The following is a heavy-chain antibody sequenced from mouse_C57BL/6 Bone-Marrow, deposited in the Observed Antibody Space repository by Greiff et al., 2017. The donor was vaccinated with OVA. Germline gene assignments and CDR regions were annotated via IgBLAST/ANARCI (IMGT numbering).Heavy chain of an antibody. J-gene: IGHJ3*01. CDR3: ARDYYSNWFAD. CDR2: ISYDGSN. D-gene: IGHD2-5*01. V-gene: IGHV3-6*01. Sequence: EVQLQESGPGLVKPSQSLSLTCSVTGYSITSGYYWNWIRQFPGNKLEWMGYISYDGSNNYNPSLKNRISITRDPSKNQVFLKLNSVTTEDTTTYYGARDYYSNWFADWGQGTLVTVSA. CDR1: GYSITSGYY.